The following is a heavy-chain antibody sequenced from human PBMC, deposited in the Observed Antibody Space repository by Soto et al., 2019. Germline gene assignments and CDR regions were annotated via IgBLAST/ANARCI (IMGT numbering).Heavy chain of an antibody. Sequence: SETLSLTCSVSGGSISRYYWSWIRQSPGKGLEWIGYLYYSGSTNYNPSLKSRATMSADTSKNQFSLKLSSVTAADTAVYYCASVRIGELLSPLYYFDYWGQGTLVTVSS. V-gene: IGHV4-59*01. J-gene: IGHJ4*02. D-gene: IGHD3-10*01. CDR3: ASVRIGELLSPLYYFDY. CDR1: GGSISRYY. CDR2: LYYSGST.